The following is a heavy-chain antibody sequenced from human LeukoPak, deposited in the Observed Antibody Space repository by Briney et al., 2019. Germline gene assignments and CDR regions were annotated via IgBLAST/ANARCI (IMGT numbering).Heavy chain of an antibody. V-gene: IGHV4-59*08. CDR2: IYYSGST. D-gene: IGHD3-22*01. Sequence: SETLSLTCTVSGGSISSYHWSWIRQPPGKGLEWIGYIYYSGSTNYNPSLKSRVTISVDTSKNQFSLKLSSVTAADTAVYYCARVGYYDSSGYLDYWGQGTLVTVSS. CDR3: ARVGYYDSSGYLDY. J-gene: IGHJ4*02. CDR1: GGSISSYH.